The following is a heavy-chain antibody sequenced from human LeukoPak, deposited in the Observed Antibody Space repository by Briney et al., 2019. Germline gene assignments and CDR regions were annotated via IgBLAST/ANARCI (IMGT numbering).Heavy chain of an antibody. J-gene: IGHJ4*02. V-gene: IGHV1-18*04. CDR3: ARVDCSGDSCYSAGY. CDR2: ISVDNGKT. Sequence: GASVKVSCKASGYIFTAYFLHWVRQVPGQGLEWMGWISVDNGKTNYAQKLQGRVTLTTDISTSTAYMELRSLRSDDTAVYYCARVDCSGDSCYSAGYWGQGTLVTVSS. D-gene: IGHD2-15*01. CDR1: GYIFTAYF.